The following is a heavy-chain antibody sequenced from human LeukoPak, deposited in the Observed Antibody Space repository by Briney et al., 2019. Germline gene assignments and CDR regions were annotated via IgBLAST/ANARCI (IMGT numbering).Heavy chain of an antibody. CDR2: IHYSGGT. CDR1: GGSISSGSYY. V-gene: IGHV4-31*03. J-gene: IGHJ4*02. D-gene: IGHD2-21*01. Sequence: KPSQTLSLTCSVSGGSISSGSYYWSWIRQHPGKGLEWIGYIHYSGGTYYNPSLKSRVTISVDRSKNQFSLKLNSVTAADTAVYYCARGLMTVDAYFDYWGQGTLVTVSS. CDR3: ARGLMTVDAYFDY.